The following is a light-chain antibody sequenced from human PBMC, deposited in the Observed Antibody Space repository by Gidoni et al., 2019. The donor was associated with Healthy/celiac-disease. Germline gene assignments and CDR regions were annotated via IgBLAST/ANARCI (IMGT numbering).Light chain of an antibody. J-gene: IGLJ2*01. Sequence: SYVLTQPPSVSVAPGQTDRITWGGNNIGSKRVHWYQQKPGQAPGLVVYEDSDRPSGIPERFSGSNSGNTATLTISRVEAGDEADYYCQVWDSSSDHVVFGGGTKLTVL. CDR3: QVWDSSSDHVV. V-gene: IGLV3-21*02. CDR2: EDS. CDR1: NIGSKR.